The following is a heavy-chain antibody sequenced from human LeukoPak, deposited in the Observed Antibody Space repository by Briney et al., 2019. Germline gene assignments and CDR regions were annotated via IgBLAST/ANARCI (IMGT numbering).Heavy chain of an antibody. V-gene: IGHV3-48*01. CDR1: GFTVSSNY. CDR2: ISSTGGTI. CDR3: ARGYSRAAFDI. D-gene: IGHD2-15*01. J-gene: IGHJ3*02. Sequence: TGGSLRLSCAASGFTVSSNYMSWVRQAPGKGLEWVSFISSTGGTIYYADSVKGRFTVSRDNAKKSLLLQMNSLRAEDTALYYCARGYSRAAFDIWGQGTMVTVSS.